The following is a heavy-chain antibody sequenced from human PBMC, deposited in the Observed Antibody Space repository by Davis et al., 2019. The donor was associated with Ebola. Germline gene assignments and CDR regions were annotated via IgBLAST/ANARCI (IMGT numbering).Heavy chain of an antibody. J-gene: IGHJ4*02. CDR2: IYNSGST. D-gene: IGHD6-13*01. CDR3: ARGRTAVGDY. Sequence: GESLKISCAASGFTVSSNYMSWVRQAPGKGLEWVSVIYNSGSTYYADSVKGRFTISRDNSKNTLYLQMNSLRAEDTAVYYCARGRTAVGDYWGQGTLVTVSS. V-gene: IGHV3-53*01. CDR1: GFTVSSNY.